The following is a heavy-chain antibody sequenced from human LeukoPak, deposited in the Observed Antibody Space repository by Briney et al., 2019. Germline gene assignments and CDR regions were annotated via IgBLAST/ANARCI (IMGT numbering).Heavy chain of an antibody. CDR3: ARGRYGWLPFDY. D-gene: IGHD3-16*01. Sequence: KPSETLSLTCTVSGGSINSYYWSWIRQPPGKGLEWIGYIYYSGSTNYNPSLKSRVTISVDTSKNQFTLKLSSVTAADTAVYYCARGRYGWLPFDYWGQGILVTVSS. CDR2: IYYSGST. J-gene: IGHJ4*02. CDR1: GGSINSYY. V-gene: IGHV4-59*01.